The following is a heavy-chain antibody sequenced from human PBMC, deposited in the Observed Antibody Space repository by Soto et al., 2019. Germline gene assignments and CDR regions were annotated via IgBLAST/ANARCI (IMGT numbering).Heavy chain of an antibody. V-gene: IGHV1-2*04. CDR1: GYTFTGYY. J-gene: IGHJ4*02. D-gene: IGHD5-18*01. CDR2: INPNSGGT. Sequence: ASVKVSCKASGYTFTGYYMHWVRQAPGQGLEWMGWINPNSGGTNYAQKFQGWVTMTRDTSISTAYMELSRLRSDDTAVYYCARVIHGYSYGPLDYWGQGTLVTVSS. CDR3: ARVIHGYSYGPLDY.